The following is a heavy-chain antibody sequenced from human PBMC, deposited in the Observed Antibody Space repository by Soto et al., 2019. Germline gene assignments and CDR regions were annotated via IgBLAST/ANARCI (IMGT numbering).Heavy chain of an antibody. CDR1: GFIFSSYW. Sequence: EVQLVESGGGLIQPGGSLRLSCAASGFIFSSYWMHWVRQAPGKGPVWVARINSDGINTKYADSVKGRFTISRDNANHTLYLQMNSLRAEDTAAYYCVRYFMARGRDSNWFDPWCQGTMVTVSS. CDR3: VRYFMARGRDSNWFDP. CDR2: INSDGINT. J-gene: IGHJ5*02. V-gene: IGHV3-74*03. D-gene: IGHD3-10*01.